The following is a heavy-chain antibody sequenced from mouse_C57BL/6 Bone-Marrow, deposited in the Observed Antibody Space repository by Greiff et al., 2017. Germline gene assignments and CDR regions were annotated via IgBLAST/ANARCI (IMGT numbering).Heavy chain of an antibody. V-gene: IGHV1-64*01. CDR3: ARRELGRRGNFDY. CDR2: IHPNSGST. CDR1: GYTFTSYW. Sequence: QVQLQQPGAELVKPGASVKLSCKASGYTFTSYWMHWVKQRPGQGLEWIGMIHPNSGSTNYNEKFKSKATLTVDKSASTAYMQLSSLTSEDSAVYYCARRELGRRGNFDYWGQGTTLTVSS. D-gene: IGHD4-1*01. J-gene: IGHJ2*01.